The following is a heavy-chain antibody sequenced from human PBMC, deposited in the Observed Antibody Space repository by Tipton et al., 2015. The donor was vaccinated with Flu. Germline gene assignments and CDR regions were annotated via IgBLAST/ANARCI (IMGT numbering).Heavy chain of an antibody. J-gene: IGHJ4*02. V-gene: IGHV4-39*02. CDR3: ARLSYYDVDLKNFYFDY. CDR1: GGSISSSDNYF. Sequence: TLSLTCTVSGGSISSSDNYFWAWIRQPPGKGLEWIGSVHYSWNTYYNPSLKSRVTISVDTSKNHFSLNLRSMTAADTAVYYCARLSYYDVDLKNFYFDYWGQGALVTVSS. CDR2: VHYSWNT. D-gene: IGHD3-10*02.